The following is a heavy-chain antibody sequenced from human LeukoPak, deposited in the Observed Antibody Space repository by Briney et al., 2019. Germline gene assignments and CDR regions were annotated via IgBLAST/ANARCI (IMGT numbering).Heavy chain of an antibody. CDR1: GYTFTGYY. V-gene: IGHV1-2*02. Sequence: ASVKVSCKASGYTFTGYYMHWVRQAPGQGLEWMGWINPNSGGTNYAQKFQGRVTVTRDTSISTAYMELSRLRSDDAAVYYCARENKGYYYGSGSYYYDDYWGQGTLVTVSS. D-gene: IGHD3-10*01. J-gene: IGHJ4*02. CDR3: ARENKGYYYGSGSYYYDDY. CDR2: INPNSGGT.